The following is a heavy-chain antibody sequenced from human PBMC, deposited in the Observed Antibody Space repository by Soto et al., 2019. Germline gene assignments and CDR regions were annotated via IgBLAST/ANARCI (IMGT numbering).Heavy chain of an antibody. D-gene: IGHD6-19*01. CDR3: AKDGNVSPPPGVQQWLVRGGYFDY. J-gene: IGHJ4*01. V-gene: IGHV3-23*01. CDR1: GFTFSSYA. Sequence: EVQLLESGGGLVQPGGSLRLSCAASGFTFSSYAMSWVRQAPGKGLEWVSAISGSGGSTYYADSVKGRFTISRDNSKKTLHLQMNSLRAEDSAVYYCAKDGNVSPPPGVQQWLVRGGYFDYWGQGTLVTVSS. CDR2: ISGSGGST.